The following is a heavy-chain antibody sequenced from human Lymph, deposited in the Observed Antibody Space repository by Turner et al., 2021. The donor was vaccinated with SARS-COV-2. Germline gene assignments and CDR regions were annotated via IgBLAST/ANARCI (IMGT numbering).Heavy chain of an antibody. CDR1: GFTFSSYS. J-gene: IGHJ4*02. CDR3: ARGPPDFPYYFDY. Sequence: EVQLVESGGGLVKPGGSLRLSCAASGFTFSSYSMNWVRQAPVKGLEWVSSITFTSSYIYYADSVKGRFTISRDNAKNSLYLQMNSLRAEDTAVYYCARGPPDFPYYFDYWGQGTLVTVSS. CDR2: ITFTSSYI. V-gene: IGHV3-21*01. D-gene: IGHD2-21*02.